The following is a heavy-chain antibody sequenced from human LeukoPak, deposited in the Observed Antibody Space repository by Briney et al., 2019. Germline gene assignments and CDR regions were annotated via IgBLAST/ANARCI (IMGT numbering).Heavy chain of an antibody. CDR1: GFTVSSNY. CDR2: ISGSGGST. Sequence: GGSLRLSCAASGFTVSSNYMSWVRQAPGKGLEWVSVISGSGGSTYYADSVKGRFTISRDNSKNTLYMQMNSLRAEDTAVYYCAKDISLDIVVVTAIDYWGQGTLVTVSS. D-gene: IGHD2-21*02. J-gene: IGHJ4*02. CDR3: AKDISLDIVVVTAIDY. V-gene: IGHV3-23*01.